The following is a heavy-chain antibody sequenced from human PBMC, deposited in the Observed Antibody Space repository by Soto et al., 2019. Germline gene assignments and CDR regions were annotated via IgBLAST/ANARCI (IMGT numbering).Heavy chain of an antibody. J-gene: IGHJ4*02. CDR1: GSIFHSFS. CDR2: ISYDGSRQ. D-gene: IGHD1-1*01. V-gene: IGHV3-30*04. Sequence: GGSLRLSCVASGSIFHSFSLNWVRQTPDKGLEWVAVISYDGSRQYYGDSVKGRFTISRDNSKNTLYLQMNSLRPEDTAVYYCATELEFRRYFDYWGQGTLLTVSS. CDR3: ATELEFRRYFDY.